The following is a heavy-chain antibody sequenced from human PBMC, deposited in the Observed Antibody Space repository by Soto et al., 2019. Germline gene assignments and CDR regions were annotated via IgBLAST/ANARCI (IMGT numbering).Heavy chain of an antibody. D-gene: IGHD5-12*01. CDR1: GGSISSGDYY. V-gene: IGHV4-30-4*01. Sequence: SETLSLTCTVSGGSISSGDYYWSWIRQPPGKGLEWIGYIYYSGSTYYNPSLKSRVTISVDTPKNQFSLKLSSVTAADTAVYYCAISPSGYEPYFDYWGQGTLVTVSS. CDR2: IYYSGST. J-gene: IGHJ4*02. CDR3: AISPSGYEPYFDY.